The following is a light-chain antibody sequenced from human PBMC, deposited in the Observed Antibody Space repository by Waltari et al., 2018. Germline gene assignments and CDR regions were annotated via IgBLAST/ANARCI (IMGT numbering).Light chain of an antibody. Sequence: QSALSQPASVSGSPGQSITISCTGASSDVGGHDYVSWYQQHPGKAPKLIIRDVNNRPSGVSTRFSCSKSGNTASLTISGLQAEDEADYYCSSYSTSSSLILFGEGTKVTVL. V-gene: IGLV2-14*03. CDR3: SSYSTSSSLIL. J-gene: IGLJ2*01. CDR2: DVN. CDR1: SSDVGGHDY.